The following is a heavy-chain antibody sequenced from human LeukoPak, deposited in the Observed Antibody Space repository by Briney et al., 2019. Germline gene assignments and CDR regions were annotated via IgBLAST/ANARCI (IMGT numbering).Heavy chain of an antibody. Sequence: SETLSLTCTVSGGSISSYYWSWIRQPPGKGLEWIGYIYYSGSTNYNPSLKSRVTISVDTSKNQFSLKLSSVTAADTAVYYCARVPSIPNAFDIWGQGTMVTVSS. J-gene: IGHJ3*02. CDR1: GGSISSYY. CDR3: ARVPSIPNAFDI. CDR2: IYYSGST. V-gene: IGHV4-59*01.